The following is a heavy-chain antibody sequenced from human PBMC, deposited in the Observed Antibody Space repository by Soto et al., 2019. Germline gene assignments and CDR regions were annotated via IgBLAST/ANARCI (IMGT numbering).Heavy chain of an antibody. CDR1: GVSISSYY. J-gene: IGHJ4*02. CDR3: ARTYYDFWSAEIGGIDY. CDR2: IYYSGST. Sequence: SETLSLTCTVSGVSISSYYWSWIRQPPGKGLEWIGYIYYSGSTNYNPSLKSRVTISVDTSKNQFSLKLSSVTAADTAVYYCARTYYDFWSAEIGGIDYWGQGTLVTVSS. D-gene: IGHD3-3*01. V-gene: IGHV4-59*01.